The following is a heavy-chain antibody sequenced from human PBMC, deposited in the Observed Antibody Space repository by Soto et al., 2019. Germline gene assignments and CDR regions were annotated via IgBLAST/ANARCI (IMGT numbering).Heavy chain of an antibody. J-gene: IGHJ4*02. D-gene: IGHD5-12*01. CDR1: GGSFSGYY. CDR3: AREPTRWLQSSWSR. V-gene: IGHV4-34*01. CDR2: INHSGST. Sequence: KPSETLSLTCAVYGGSFSGYYWSWIRQPPGKGLEWIGEINHSGSTNYNPSLKSRVTISVDTSKNQFSLKLSSVTAADTAVYYCAREPTRWLQSSWSRWGQGTLVTVSS.